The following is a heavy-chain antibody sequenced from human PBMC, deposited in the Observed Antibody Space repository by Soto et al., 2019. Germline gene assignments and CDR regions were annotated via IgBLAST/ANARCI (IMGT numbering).Heavy chain of an antibody. CDR2: ISYDGSNK. D-gene: IGHD3-16*02. V-gene: IGHV3-30*18. Sequence: QVQLVESGGGVVQPGRSLRLSCAASGFTFSSYGMHWVRQAPGKGLEWVAVISYDGSNKYYADAVKGRFTISRDNSKNTLYLQMNSGRAEDTAVYYCAKETRLSGGYDYVWGSYRRPYYFDYWGQGTLVTVSS. CDR1: GFTFSSYG. J-gene: IGHJ4*02. CDR3: AKETRLSGGYDYVWGSYRRPYYFDY.